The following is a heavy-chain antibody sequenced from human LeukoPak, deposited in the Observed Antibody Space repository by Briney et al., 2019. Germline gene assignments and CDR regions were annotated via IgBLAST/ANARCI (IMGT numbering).Heavy chain of an antibody. V-gene: IGHV1-2*02. D-gene: IGHD5/OR15-5a*01. CDR3: ARDSTGVYHLSEY. Sequence: ASVTVSFTASGYTCTSYYRNWVRQAPGHGLEWMGWMNPNSGGTNYAQKFQGRVTMTRDTSISAVYMELSRLRSDDTAVYYCARDSTGVYHLSEYWGQGSLVTVSS. J-gene: IGHJ4*02. CDR1: GYTCTSYY. CDR2: MNPNSGGT.